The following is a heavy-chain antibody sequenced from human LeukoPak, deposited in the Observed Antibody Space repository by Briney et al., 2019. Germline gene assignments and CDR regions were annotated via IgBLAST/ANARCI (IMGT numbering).Heavy chain of an antibody. Sequence: SESLSLTCTVSGGSISSSSYYWGWLRQPPGRGREWVGSIFFSGSTSYNPSLKSRVTISVATSTNQFYLKLSSVTAAATAVYSCASMITFGGVIVGTDSWGQGTLVTVSS. CDR2: IFFSGST. CDR1: GGSISSSSYY. V-gene: IGHV4-39*07. J-gene: IGHJ4*02. D-gene: IGHD3-16*02. CDR3: ASMITFGGVIVGTDS.